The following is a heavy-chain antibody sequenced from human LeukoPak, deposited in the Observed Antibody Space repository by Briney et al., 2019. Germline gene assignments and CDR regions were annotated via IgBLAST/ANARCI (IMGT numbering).Heavy chain of an antibody. Sequence: ASVTVSCKASGYTFTSYGIRWVRQAPGQGLEWMGWISAYNGNTNYAQKLQGRVTMTTDTSTSTAYMELRSLRSDDTAVYYCARAGYSGYDSSLVMDLGGKGTTVSVSS. CDR2: ISAYNGNT. V-gene: IGHV1-18*04. CDR3: ARAGYSGYDSSLVMDL. D-gene: IGHD5-12*01. CDR1: GYTFTSYG. J-gene: IGHJ6*04.